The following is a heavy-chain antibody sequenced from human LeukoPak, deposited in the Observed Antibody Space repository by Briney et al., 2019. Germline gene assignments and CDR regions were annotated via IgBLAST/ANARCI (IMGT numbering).Heavy chain of an antibody. J-gene: IGHJ1*01. CDR3: ARGSTVTTEYFQH. Sequence: PSETLSLTCAVPGGSTSSYYSSWIRQPPRKGLEWIGYIYSSGSTNYNPSLKSRVTISVDTSKNQCSLKLSSVTAADTAVYYCARGSTVTTEYFQHWGQGTLVTVSS. V-gene: IGHV4-59*01. CDR2: IYSSGST. D-gene: IGHD4-17*01. CDR1: GGSTSSYY.